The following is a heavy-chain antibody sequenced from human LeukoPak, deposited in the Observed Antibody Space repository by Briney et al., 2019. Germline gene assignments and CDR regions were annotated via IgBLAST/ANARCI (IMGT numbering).Heavy chain of an antibody. Sequence: GGSLSLSCAASGFTFSTYSMSWVRQAPGKGPEWVAHIKQDGSEKYYVDSVKGRFTISKDNARNSLYLQMNSLRVEDSAVYYCARDGLRCSSPNCYFDYWGQGTPVTVSS. D-gene: IGHD2-2*01. CDR3: ARDGLRCSSPNCYFDY. V-gene: IGHV3-7*04. CDR2: IKQDGSEK. J-gene: IGHJ4*02. CDR1: GFTFSTYS.